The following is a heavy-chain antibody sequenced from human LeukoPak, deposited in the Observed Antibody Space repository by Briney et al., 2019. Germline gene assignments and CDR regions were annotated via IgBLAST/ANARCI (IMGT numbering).Heavy chain of an antibody. D-gene: IGHD6-19*01. CDR2: IYSGGST. Sequence: GGSLRLSCAASGFTDYMTWVRQAPGKGLEWVSVIYSGGSTYYAASVKGRFSVSRDNSKNTVYLQMNSLRAEDTAVYYCAGVSFSSGWYRDYWGQGALVTVSS. CDR1: GFTDY. CDR3: AGVSFSSGWYRDY. V-gene: IGHV3-53*01. J-gene: IGHJ4*02.